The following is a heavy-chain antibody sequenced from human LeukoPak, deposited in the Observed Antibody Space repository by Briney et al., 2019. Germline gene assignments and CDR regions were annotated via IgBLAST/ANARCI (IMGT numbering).Heavy chain of an antibody. D-gene: IGHD1-1*01. Sequence: PGGSLRLSSAASGFTFSSYGMSWVRQAPGKGLEWVSSINNRGVGTYYADSMKGRFTISRDNSKNTLYLQMNSLRAEDTAVYYCATVHDGNRGDAFDIWGQGTMVTVSS. CDR1: GFTFSSYG. CDR2: INNRGVGT. V-gene: IGHV3-23*01. CDR3: ATVHDGNRGDAFDI. J-gene: IGHJ3*02.